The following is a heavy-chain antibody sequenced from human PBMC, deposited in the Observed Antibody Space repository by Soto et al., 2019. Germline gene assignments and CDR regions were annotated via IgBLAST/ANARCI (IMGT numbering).Heavy chain of an antibody. CDR2: ISGSGGST. V-gene: IGHV3-23*01. CDR1: GFTFSSYA. J-gene: IGHJ3*02. Sequence: GESLKISCAASGFTFSSYAMSWVRQAPGKGLEWVSAISGSGGSTYYADSVKGRFTISRDNSKNTLDLQMNSLRAEDTAVYYCATRDSYDYIWGSYRPFSFDIWGQGTMVTVSS. D-gene: IGHD3-16*02. CDR3: ATRDSYDYIWGSYRPFSFDI.